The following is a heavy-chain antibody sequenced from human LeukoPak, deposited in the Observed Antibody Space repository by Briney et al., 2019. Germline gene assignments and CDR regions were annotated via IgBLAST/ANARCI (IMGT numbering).Heavy chain of an antibody. D-gene: IGHD3-16*01. Sequence: ASVKVSCKASGYTFTSYGISWVRQAPGQGLEWMGWISAYNGNTNYAQKLQSRVTITADESTSTAYMELSSLRSEDTAVYYCARGDADGMDVWGQGTTVTVSS. V-gene: IGHV1-18*01. J-gene: IGHJ6*02. CDR3: ARGDADGMDV. CDR1: GYTFTSYG. CDR2: ISAYNGNT.